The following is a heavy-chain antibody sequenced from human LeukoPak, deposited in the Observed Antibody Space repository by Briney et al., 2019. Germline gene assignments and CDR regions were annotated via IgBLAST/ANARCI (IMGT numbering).Heavy chain of an antibody. CDR3: ARVSDYYDSSGYPY. Sequence: WINPNSGGTNYAQKFQGRVTMTRDTSISTAYMELSRLRSDDTAVYYCARVSDYYDSSGYPYWGQGALVTVSS. V-gene: IGHV1-2*02. J-gene: IGHJ4*02. CDR2: INPNSGGT. D-gene: IGHD3-22*01.